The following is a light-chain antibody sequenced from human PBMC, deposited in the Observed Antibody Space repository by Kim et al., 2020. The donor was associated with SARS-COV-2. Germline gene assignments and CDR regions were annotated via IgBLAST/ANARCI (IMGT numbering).Light chain of an antibody. J-gene: IGKJ4*01. CDR1: QGITNY. CDR2: AAS. Sequence: GDRVTVTCRASQGITNYLAWYHQKPGKVPKLLIYAASTLQSGVPSRFSGSGSGTDFTLTISSLQLEDVGTYYCQKYNRAPLTFGGGTKVDIK. CDR3: QKYNRAPLT. V-gene: IGKV1-27*01.